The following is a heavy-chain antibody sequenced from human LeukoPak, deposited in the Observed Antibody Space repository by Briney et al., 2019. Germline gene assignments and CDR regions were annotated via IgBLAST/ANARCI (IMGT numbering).Heavy chain of an antibody. Sequence: SQTLSLTCAISGDSVSSINGAWNWIRQSPSRGLEWLGRTYFRSRWYNEFAESLKGRMTIDPDTSKNQYSLQLTSVTPEDTAVYDCARDLGNTGCYTSDYWGQGTLVTVSS. CDR2: TYFRSRWYN. V-gene: IGHV6-1*01. D-gene: IGHD2-2*02. J-gene: IGHJ4*02. CDR3: ARDLGNTGCYTSDY. CDR1: GDSVSSINGA.